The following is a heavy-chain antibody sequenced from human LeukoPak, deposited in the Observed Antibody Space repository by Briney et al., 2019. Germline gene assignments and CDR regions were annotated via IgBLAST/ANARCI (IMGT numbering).Heavy chain of an antibody. J-gene: IGHJ4*02. CDR2: ISNDGKT. D-gene: IGHD3-3*01. V-gene: IGHV3-66*02. CDR3: ARGLYDLWSGHFGY. Sequence: GGXXXXSCAASGFTFSRNYMMWVRQAPGKGLEWVSVISNDGKTNYSDSVRGRFTISKDNSKNTVYLRMNNLRTEDTAVYYCARGLYDLWSGHFGYWGQGTLVGVSS. CDR1: GFTFSRNY.